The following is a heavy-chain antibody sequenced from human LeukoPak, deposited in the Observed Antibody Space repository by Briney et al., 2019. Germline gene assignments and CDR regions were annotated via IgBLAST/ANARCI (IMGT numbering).Heavy chain of an antibody. CDR2: INHSGST. D-gene: IGHD6-13*01. CDR1: GGSFSGYY. J-gene: IGHJ4*02. CDR3: ARVPQSSSWYSYFDY. V-gene: IGHV4-34*01. Sequence: PSGTLSLTCAVYGGSFSGYYWSWIRQPPGQGLEWIGEINHSGSTNYNPSLKSRVTISVDTSKNQFSLKLSSVTAADTAVYYCARVPQSSSWYSYFDYWGQGTLVTVSS.